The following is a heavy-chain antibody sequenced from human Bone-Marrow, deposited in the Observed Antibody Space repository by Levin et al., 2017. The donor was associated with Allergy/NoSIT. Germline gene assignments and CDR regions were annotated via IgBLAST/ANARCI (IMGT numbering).Heavy chain of an antibody. CDR1: GFTFSSYG. CDR3: AREAVADTFDY. Sequence: PGGSLRLSCAASGFTFSSYGMHWVRQAPGKGLEWVAVIWYDGSNKYYADSVKGRFTISRDNSKNTLYLQMNSLRAEDTAVYYCAREAVADTFDYWGQGTLVTVSS. CDR2: IWYDGSNK. J-gene: IGHJ4*02. D-gene: IGHD6-19*01. V-gene: IGHV3-33*01.